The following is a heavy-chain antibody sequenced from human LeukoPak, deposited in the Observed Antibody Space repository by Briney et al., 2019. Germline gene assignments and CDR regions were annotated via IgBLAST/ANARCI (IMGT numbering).Heavy chain of an antibody. CDR3: ARDLLSCADGFCYYYYYHMDV. D-gene: IGHD2-8*01. CDR2: SSFDGNNR. CDR1: RFTLKGAA. Sequence: GGSLRRSWVASRFTLKGAARHWGGRAEGKGLEALALSSFDGNNRYYADAGKGLFGVASENSKNVLYLQRNSLRAEDTAVYYCARDLLSCADGFCYYYYYHMDVWGIGTTVTVSS. V-gene: IGHV3-30*09. J-gene: IGHJ6*03.